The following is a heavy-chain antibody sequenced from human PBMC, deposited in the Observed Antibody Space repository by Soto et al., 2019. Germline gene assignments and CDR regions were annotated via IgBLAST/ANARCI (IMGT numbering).Heavy chain of an antibody. Sequence: QVQLVQSGAEVKKPGSSVKVSCKASGGTFSSYTISWVRQAPGQGLEWMGRIIPILGIANYAQKFQGRVTIPAGKSTSTAYMERSSLRSADTAVYYCARWGSGYCSSTSCYDDAFDIWGQGTMVTVSS. J-gene: IGHJ3*02. CDR3: ARWGSGYCSSTSCYDDAFDI. CDR2: IIPILGIA. V-gene: IGHV1-69*02. CDR1: GGTFSSYT. D-gene: IGHD2-2*01.